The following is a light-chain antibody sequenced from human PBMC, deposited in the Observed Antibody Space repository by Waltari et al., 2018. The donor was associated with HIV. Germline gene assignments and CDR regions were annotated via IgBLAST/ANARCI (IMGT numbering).Light chain of an antibody. CDR1: RSVSSNY. CDR3: QQYGTSPYT. Sequence: ENVLTQSPGTLSLSPGERATLSGRASRSVSSNYLTWYQHRPGQAPRLLIYAASTRATAIPDRFSGSGSGTDFTLTINRLEPEDFAVYYCQQYGTSPYTFGQGTKVEI. J-gene: IGKJ2*01. V-gene: IGKV3-20*01. CDR2: AAS.